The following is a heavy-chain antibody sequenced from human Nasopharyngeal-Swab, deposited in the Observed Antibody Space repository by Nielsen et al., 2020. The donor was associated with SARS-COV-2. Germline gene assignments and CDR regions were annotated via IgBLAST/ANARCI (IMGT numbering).Heavy chain of an antibody. CDR3: ASWAGSSRDYYGPLDY. V-gene: IGHV3-23*01. Sequence: GGPLRLSCEASGFTFRDHAMTWVPQAPGKGLEWVSTISGSGNTHYADSVKGRFTISRDNSKNTVFLQMDSLRAEDTAIYSCASWAGSSRDYYGPLDYWGQGNLVTVSS. CDR2: ISGSGNT. D-gene: IGHD6-25*01. CDR1: GFTFRDHA. J-gene: IGHJ4*02.